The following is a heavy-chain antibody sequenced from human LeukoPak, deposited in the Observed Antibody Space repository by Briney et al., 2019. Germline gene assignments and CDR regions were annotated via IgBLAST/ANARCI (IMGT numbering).Heavy chain of an antibody. D-gene: IGHD6-13*01. J-gene: IGHJ4*02. CDR1: GFTFSSFW. V-gene: IGHV3-74*01. CDR2: INADGSDT. Sequence: GGSLRLSCSASGFTFSSFWMNWVRQAPGKGLVWVSRINADGSDTSYAGSVKGRFTISRDNAKNTLYLQMNSLRVEDTAVYYCARDLNELLQSYRSTWYPADYWGQGTLVSVSS. CDR3: ARDLNELLQSYRSTWYPADY.